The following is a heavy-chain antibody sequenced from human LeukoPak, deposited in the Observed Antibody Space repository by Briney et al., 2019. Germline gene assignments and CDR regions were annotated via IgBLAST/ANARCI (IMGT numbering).Heavy chain of an antibody. CDR1: GFTFSTYP. V-gene: IGHV3-30-3*01. D-gene: IGHD5-18*01. CDR3: ARLNLGYGYFLEATKHDY. CDR2: ISYDDGTNK. J-gene: IGHJ4*02. Sequence: GRSLRLSCAASGFTFSTYPMHWVRQAPGKGLEWVAVISYDDGTNKYYADSVKGRFTISRDNSKNTLYLQMNSLRAEDTAVYYCARLNLGYGYFLEATKHDYSGQGTLVTVSS.